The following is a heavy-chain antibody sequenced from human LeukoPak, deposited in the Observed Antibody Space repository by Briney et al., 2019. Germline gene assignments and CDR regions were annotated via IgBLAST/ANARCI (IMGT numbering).Heavy chain of an antibody. Sequence: PGRSLRLSCEGSGFSFSTSAMHWVRQAPGKGLEWVAIVLYDGSDTHHSDSVKGRFTISRDNAKNSLYLQMNSLRAEDTAVYYCASPTSITIRPGPFDYWGQGTLVTVSS. D-gene: IGHD3-9*01. CDR2: VLYDGSDT. J-gene: IGHJ4*02. CDR1: GFSFSTSA. V-gene: IGHV3-30-3*01. CDR3: ASPTSITIRPGPFDY.